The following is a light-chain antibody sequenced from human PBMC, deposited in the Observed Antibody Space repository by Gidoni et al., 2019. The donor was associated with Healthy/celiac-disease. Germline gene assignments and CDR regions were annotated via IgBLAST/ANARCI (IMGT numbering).Light chain of an antibody. J-gene: IGKJ1*01. Sequence: AIRIPQSPSSLSASTGDRVTITCRASHGISRYLAWYQQKPGKAPKLLIYAASTLQSGVPSRFSGSGSGTDFTLTISCLQSEDFATYYCQQYYSYPPWTFGQGTKVEIK. V-gene: IGKV1-8*01. CDR1: HGISRY. CDR2: AAS. CDR3: QQYYSYPPWT.